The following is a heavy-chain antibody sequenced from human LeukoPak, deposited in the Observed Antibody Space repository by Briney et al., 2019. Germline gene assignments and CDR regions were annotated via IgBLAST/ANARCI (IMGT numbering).Heavy chain of an antibody. D-gene: IGHD1-26*01. CDR2: IYYSGST. CDR3: ARTGRWELNFDY. Sequence: PSETLSLTCTVSGGSISSHYWSWIRQPPGKGLEWIGYIYYSGSTNYNPSLKSRVTISVDTSKNQFSLKLSSVTAADTAVYYCARTGRWELNFDYWGQGTLVTVSP. V-gene: IGHV4-59*11. CDR1: GGSISSHY. J-gene: IGHJ4*02.